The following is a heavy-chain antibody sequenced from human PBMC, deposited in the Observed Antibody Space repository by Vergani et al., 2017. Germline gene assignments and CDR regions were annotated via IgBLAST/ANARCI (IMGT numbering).Heavy chain of an antibody. CDR1: GDSISSGYYY. J-gene: IGHJ4*02. CDR2: IFSSGNS. Sequence: QVQLQESGPGLVKPSQTLSLTCTVSGDSISSGYYYWSWIRQPPGKGLEWIGCIFSSGNSYYNPSLKSRLTMSIDTSKNQFSLKLTSVTAADTAVYYCATGAGPFDIWGQGTLVTVSS. V-gene: IGHV4-30-4*08. CDR3: ATGAGPFDI. D-gene: IGHD7-27*01.